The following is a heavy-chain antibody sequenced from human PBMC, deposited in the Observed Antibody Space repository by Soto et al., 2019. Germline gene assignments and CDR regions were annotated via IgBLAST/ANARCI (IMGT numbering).Heavy chain of an antibody. Sequence: GGSLILSCAASGFTFSSYAMSWVRQAPGKGLEWVSAISGSGGSTYYADSVKGRFTISRDNSKNTLYLQMNSLRAEDTAVYYCAKQRGSGWYRYFDYWGQGTLVTVSS. CDR1: GFTFSSYA. CDR3: AKQRGSGWYRYFDY. CDR2: ISGSGGST. V-gene: IGHV3-23*01. D-gene: IGHD6-19*01. J-gene: IGHJ4*02.